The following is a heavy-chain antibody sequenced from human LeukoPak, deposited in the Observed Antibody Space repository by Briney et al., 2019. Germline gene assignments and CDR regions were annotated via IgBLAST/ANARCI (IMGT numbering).Heavy chain of an antibody. J-gene: IGHJ4*02. Sequence: GASVMVFSRASGDTFTNNYMHWVRQAPGQGLQGMGIINPITGTTTYTQKFQGRVTITGDTSTGQVYMELSSLTSGDTAVYYCATEERLIAATGRGAFVYWGQGALFTASS. D-gene: IGHD6-13*01. CDR2: INPITGTT. V-gene: IGHV1-46*01. CDR1: GDTFTNNY. CDR3: ATEERLIAATGRGAFVY.